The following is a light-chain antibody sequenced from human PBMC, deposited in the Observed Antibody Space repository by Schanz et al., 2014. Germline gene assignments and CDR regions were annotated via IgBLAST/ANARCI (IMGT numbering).Light chain of an antibody. CDR3: AAWDDSLSGVL. V-gene: IGLV1-44*01. J-gene: IGLJ2*01. CDR1: SSNIGSNT. Sequence: QSVLTQPPSASGTPGQRVTISCSGSSSNIGSNTVNWYQQLPGTAPKLLIYSNNQRPSGVPDRFSGSKSGTSASLAISGLRSEDEADYYCAAWDDSLSGVLFAGGTKLTVL. CDR2: SNN.